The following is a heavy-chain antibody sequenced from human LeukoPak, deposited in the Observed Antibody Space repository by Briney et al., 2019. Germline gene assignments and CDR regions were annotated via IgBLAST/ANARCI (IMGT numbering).Heavy chain of an antibody. CDR3: ARVAVAGYYYYYGMDV. CDR2: ISSSGCTI. J-gene: IGHJ6*02. CDR1: GFTFSSYE. D-gene: IGHD2-15*01. Sequence: GGSLRLSCAASGFTFSSYEMNWVRQAPGKGLEWVSYISSSGCTIYYADSVKGRFTISRDNAKNSLYLQMNSLRAEDTAVYYCARVAVAGYYYYYGMDVWGQGTTVTVSS. V-gene: IGHV3-48*03.